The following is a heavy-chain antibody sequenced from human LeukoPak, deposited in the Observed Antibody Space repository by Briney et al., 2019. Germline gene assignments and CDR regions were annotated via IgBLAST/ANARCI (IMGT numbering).Heavy chain of an antibody. Sequence: GGSLRLSCAASGFTFSTYNMNWVRQAPGKGLEWVSSINSSSSYIYYADSVKGRFTISRDNAKNSLYLQMNSLRAEDTAVYYCARDLVVVAASKGYYYYYYMDVWGKGTTVTVSS. V-gene: IGHV3-21*01. CDR3: ARDLVVVAASKGYYYYYYMDV. D-gene: IGHD2-15*01. J-gene: IGHJ6*03. CDR1: GFTFSTYN. CDR2: INSSSSYI.